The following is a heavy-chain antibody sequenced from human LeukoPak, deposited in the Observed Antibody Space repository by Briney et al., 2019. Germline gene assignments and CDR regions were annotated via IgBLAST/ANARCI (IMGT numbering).Heavy chain of an antibody. CDR1: GFTFRRFG. Sequence: GGSLRLSCAASGFTFRRFGMHWVHQAPGKGLEWVSYISSSSSTIYYADSVKGRFTISRDNAKNSLYLQMNSLRAEDTAVYYCARDIRPRYCSGGSFYSGSYWYFDLWGRGTLVTVSS. D-gene: IGHD2-15*01. J-gene: IGHJ2*01. V-gene: IGHV3-48*04. CDR2: ISSSSSTI. CDR3: ARDIRPRYCSGGSFYSGSYWYFDL.